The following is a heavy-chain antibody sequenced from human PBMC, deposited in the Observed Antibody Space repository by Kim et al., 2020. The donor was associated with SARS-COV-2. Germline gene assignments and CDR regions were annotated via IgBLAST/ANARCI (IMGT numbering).Heavy chain of an antibody. V-gene: IGHV3-23*01. CDR2: ITDSGINT. D-gene: IGHD1-7*01. Sequence: GGSLRLSCAASGFTFSSNAMSWVRQAPGKGLEWVAIITDSGINTYYADSVKGRFTISRDNSKNTLFLQMNSLRAEDTAIYYCAKRLITATTKYFDYWGQG. CDR3: AKRLITATTKYFDY. CDR1: GFTFSSNA. J-gene: IGHJ4*02.